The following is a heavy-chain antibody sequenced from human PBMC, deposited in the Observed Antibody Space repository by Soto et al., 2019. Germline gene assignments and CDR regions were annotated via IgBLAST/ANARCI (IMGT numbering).Heavy chain of an antibody. D-gene: IGHD3-10*01. CDR1: GGSLSSYY. CDR3: ARRYGGAFDF. Sequence: QVQLQESGPGLVKPSETLSLTCTVSGGSLSSYYWSWIRQPPGKRLEWIGYIFYSGSTNYNPSLKSRVTISVDTSKTQFSLKLSSVTAADTAVYYCARRYGGAFDFWGQGTMVTVSS. V-gene: IGHV4-59*08. J-gene: IGHJ3*01. CDR2: IFYSGST.